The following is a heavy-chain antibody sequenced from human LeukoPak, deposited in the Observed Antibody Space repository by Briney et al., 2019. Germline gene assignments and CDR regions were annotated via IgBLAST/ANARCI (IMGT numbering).Heavy chain of an antibody. D-gene: IGHD1-26*01. Sequence: GGSLRLSCAASGFIVSNNHINWIRQAPGKGLEWVSSISSSSSYIYYVDSVKGRFTISRDNAKNSLYLQMNSLRVEDTAVYYCARSGDNYYYHYMDVWGKGTTVTVSS. CDR3: ARSGDNYYYHYMDV. CDR2: ISSSSSYI. V-gene: IGHV3-21*01. J-gene: IGHJ6*03. CDR1: GFIVSNNH.